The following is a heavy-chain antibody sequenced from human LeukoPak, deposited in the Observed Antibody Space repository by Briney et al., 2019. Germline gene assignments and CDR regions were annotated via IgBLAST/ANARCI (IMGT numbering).Heavy chain of an antibody. CDR1: GGSFTYYY. Sequence: SETLSLTCALYGGSFTYYYWAWIRQPPGKGLEWIGEINHAGTTDYNPSLKSRVTISVDTSKNQFSLKLNSVTAADTAVCYCARLNLEYLYSSGPNDYWGQGTLVTVSS. CDR3: ARLNLEYLYSSGPNDY. J-gene: IGHJ4*02. V-gene: IGHV4-34*01. D-gene: IGHD3-10*01. CDR2: INHAGTT.